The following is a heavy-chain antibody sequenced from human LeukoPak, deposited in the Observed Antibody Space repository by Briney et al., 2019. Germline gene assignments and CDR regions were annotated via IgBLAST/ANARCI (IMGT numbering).Heavy chain of an antibody. J-gene: IGHJ4*02. D-gene: IGHD6-6*01. Sequence: ASVKVSCKASGYTFTGYYMHWVRQAPGQGLEWMGWINPNSGGTNYAQKFQGRVTMTRDTSISTAYMELSRLRSDDTAVYYCAIIAARSRGTDYWGQGTLVTVSS. V-gene: IGHV1-2*02. CDR3: AIIAARSRGTDY. CDR1: GYTFTGYY. CDR2: INPNSGGT.